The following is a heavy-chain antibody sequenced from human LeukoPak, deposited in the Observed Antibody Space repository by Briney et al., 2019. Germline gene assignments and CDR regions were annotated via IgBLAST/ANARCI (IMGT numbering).Heavy chain of an antibody. CDR2: VFYIRST. CDR3: ARANYYGSGSYSYFQH. D-gene: IGHD3-10*01. CDR1: GDSISDYY. Sequence: SETLSLTCTVSGDSISDYYWSWLRQPPGKGLEWIGDVFYIRSTNYNPSLKSPVTISLDTSKNQLSLKLTSVTAAVTAVYYCARANYYGSGSYSYFQHWGQGTLVTVSS. V-gene: IGHV4-59*01. J-gene: IGHJ1*01.